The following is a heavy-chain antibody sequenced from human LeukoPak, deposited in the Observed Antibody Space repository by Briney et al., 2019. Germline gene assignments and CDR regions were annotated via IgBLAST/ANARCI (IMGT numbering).Heavy chain of an antibody. CDR2: INPSGGST. CDR3: AVLGRFGVTAHYYYYGMDV. Sequence: ASVKVSCKASGYTFTSYYMHWVRQAPGQGLEWMGIINPSGGSTSYAQKFQGRVTITADESTSTAYMELSSLRSEDTAVYYCAVLGRFGVTAHYYYYGMDVWGQGTTVTVSS. V-gene: IGHV1-46*01. J-gene: IGHJ6*02. CDR1: GYTFTSYY. D-gene: IGHD2-21*02.